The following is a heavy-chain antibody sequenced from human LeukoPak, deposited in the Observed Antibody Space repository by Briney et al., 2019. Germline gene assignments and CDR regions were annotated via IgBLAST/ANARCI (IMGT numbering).Heavy chain of an antibody. Sequence: ASVKVSCKASGYTFTDYYIHWVRQAPGQGLEWMGWINPNSGGTNYAQKFQGRVNMTRDTSISTTYMELSRLRSDDTAVYYCASEAREWELLAEYYFDYWGQGTLVTVSS. CDR2: INPNSGGT. J-gene: IGHJ4*02. CDR1: GYTFTDYY. CDR3: ASEAREWELLAEYYFDY. D-gene: IGHD1-26*01. V-gene: IGHV1-2*02.